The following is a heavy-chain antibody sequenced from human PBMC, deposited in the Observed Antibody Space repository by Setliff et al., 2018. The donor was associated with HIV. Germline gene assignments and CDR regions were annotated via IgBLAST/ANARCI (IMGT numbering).Heavy chain of an antibody. Sequence: GASVKVSCKASGYTFTSYALHWVRQAPGQRLEWTGWINAGNGHTKYSQKFQGRVSITRDTSASTAYMELSSLRSEDTAVYYCARVSGLSGELLYFDYWGLGTLVTVSS. J-gene: IGHJ4*02. V-gene: IGHV1-3*01. CDR3: ARVSGLSGELLYFDY. CDR2: INAGNGHT. D-gene: IGHD1-26*01. CDR1: GYTFTSYA.